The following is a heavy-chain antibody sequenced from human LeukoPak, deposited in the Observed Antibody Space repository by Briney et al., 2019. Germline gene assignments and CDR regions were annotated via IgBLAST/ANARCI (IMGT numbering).Heavy chain of an antibody. Sequence: ASVKVSCKASGGTFSTYTIHWVRQAPGQGLEWMGWISAYNGNTNYAQKLQGRVTMTTDTSTSTAYMELRSLRSDDTAVYYCARVGAPRSYGDYDYANDYWGQGTLVTVSS. D-gene: IGHD4-17*01. CDR2: ISAYNGNT. V-gene: IGHV1-18*01. J-gene: IGHJ4*02. CDR3: ARVGAPRSYGDYDYANDY. CDR1: GGTFSTYT.